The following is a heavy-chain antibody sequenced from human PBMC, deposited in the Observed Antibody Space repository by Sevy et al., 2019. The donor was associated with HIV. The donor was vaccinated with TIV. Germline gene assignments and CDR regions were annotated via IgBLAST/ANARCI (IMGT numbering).Heavy chain of an antibody. D-gene: IGHD3-22*01. CDR3: ARGSYYYDSSGPESLDY. CDR2: ISSSGSTI. J-gene: IGHJ4*02. Sequence: GGSLRLSWAASGFTFSSYEMKWVRQAPGKGLEWVSYISSSGSTIYYADSVKGRFTISRDNAKNSLYLQMNSLRAEDTAVYYCARGSYYYDSSGPESLDYWGQGTLVTVSS. CDR1: GFTFSSYE. V-gene: IGHV3-48*03.